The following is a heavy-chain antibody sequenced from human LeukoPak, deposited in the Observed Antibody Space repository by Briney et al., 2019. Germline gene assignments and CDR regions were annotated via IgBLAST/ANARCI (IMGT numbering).Heavy chain of an antibody. Sequence: SETLSLTCTVSGDTLTGSRYYWGWVRQSRGGGLEWIGSIFYDGTAYFNPSLKSRVTISVDTSKNQFSLKLSSVTAADTAVYYCARADTAMVTIDYWGQGTLVTVSS. CDR1: GDTLTGSRYY. CDR2: IFYDGTA. CDR3: ARADTAMVTIDY. D-gene: IGHD5-18*01. J-gene: IGHJ4*02. V-gene: IGHV4-39*07.